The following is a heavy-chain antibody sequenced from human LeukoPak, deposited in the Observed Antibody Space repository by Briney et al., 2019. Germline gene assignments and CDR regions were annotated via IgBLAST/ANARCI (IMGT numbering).Heavy chain of an antibody. CDR1: GGSISSGGYY. V-gene: IGHV4-39*07. J-gene: IGHJ4*02. CDR2: INHSGST. Sequence: SETLSLTCTVSGGSISSGGYYWSWIRQPPGKGLEWIGEINHSGSTNYNPSLKSRVTITVDTSKNQFSLKLSSVTAADTAVYYCARESVATNKFDYWGQGTLVTVSS. CDR3: ARESVATNKFDY. D-gene: IGHD5-12*01.